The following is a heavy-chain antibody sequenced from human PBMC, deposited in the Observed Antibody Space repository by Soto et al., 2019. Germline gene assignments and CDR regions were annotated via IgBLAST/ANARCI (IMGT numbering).Heavy chain of an antibody. CDR2: MNPNSGNT. CDR3: ARGFTTHYYYYYYMDV. Sequence: ASVKVSCKASGYTSTSYDINWVRQATGQGLEWMGWMNPNSGNTGYAQKFQGRVTMTRNTSISTAYMELSSLRSEDTAVYYCARGFTTHYYYYYYMDVWGKGTTVTVSS. J-gene: IGHJ6*03. V-gene: IGHV1-8*01. CDR1: GYTSTSYD. D-gene: IGHD3-22*01.